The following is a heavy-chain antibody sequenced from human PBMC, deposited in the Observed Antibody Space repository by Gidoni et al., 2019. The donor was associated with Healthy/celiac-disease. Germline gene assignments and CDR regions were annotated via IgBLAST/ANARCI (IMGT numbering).Heavy chain of an antibody. V-gene: IGHV4-61*01. CDR3: AREGRFGEWLLLEPRNGMDV. CDR2: IYYSGST. Sequence: QVQLQESGPGLAKPSETMSLTCTVSGGSVSSGRYYWRWIRQPPGKGLEWIGYIYYSGSTNYNPSLKSRVTISVDTSKNQFSLKLSSVTAADTAVYYCAREGRFGEWLLLEPRNGMDVWGQGTTVTVSS. J-gene: IGHJ6*02. D-gene: IGHD3-3*01. CDR1: GGSVSSGRYY.